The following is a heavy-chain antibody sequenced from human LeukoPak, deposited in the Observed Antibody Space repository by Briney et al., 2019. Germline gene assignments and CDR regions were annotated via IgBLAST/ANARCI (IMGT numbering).Heavy chain of an antibody. V-gene: IGHV4-34*01. D-gene: IGHD3-9*01. Sequence: SETLSLTCAVYGGSFSGYYWSWIRQPPGKGLECMEEINHNGSTNYNTSLKSRVTISVDTSKNQFSLKLSSVTAADTAVYYCARDRRVFRYFDWLFLYYFDYWGQGTLVTVSS. J-gene: IGHJ4*02. CDR1: GGSFSGYY. CDR3: ARDRRVFRYFDWLFLYYFDY. CDR2: INHNGST.